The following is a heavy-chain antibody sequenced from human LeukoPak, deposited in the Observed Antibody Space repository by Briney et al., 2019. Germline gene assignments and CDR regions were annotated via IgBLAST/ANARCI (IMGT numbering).Heavy chain of an antibody. J-gene: IGHJ5*02. V-gene: IGHV2-70*01. D-gene: IGHD6-13*01. CDR1: GLSLSTSGMC. Sequence: SGPALVKPTQTLTLTCTFSGLSLSTSGMCVSWIRLPPGKALEWLALIDWDDDKYYSTSLKTRLTISKDTSKNQVVLTMTNMDPVDTATYYCARSTYSSRSFDPWGQGTLVTVSS. CDR3: ARSTYSSRSFDP. CDR2: IDWDDDK.